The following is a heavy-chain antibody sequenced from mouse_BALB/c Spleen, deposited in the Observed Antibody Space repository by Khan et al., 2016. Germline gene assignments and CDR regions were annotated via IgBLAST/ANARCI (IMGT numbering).Heavy chain of an antibody. J-gene: IGHJ3*01. D-gene: IGHD2-4*01. Sequence: QVQLKESGPGLVAPSQSLSITCTVSGFSITGFAVNWVRQPPGKGLEWLGVIWGDGSTDYDSALKSRLSISKDDSKSQVFLKRNSLQTDDTARYYCASYYDYDGGFAYWGQGTLGTVFA. CDR1: GFSITGFA. CDR2: IWGDGST. V-gene: IGHV2-6-7*01. CDR3: ASYYDYDGGFAY.